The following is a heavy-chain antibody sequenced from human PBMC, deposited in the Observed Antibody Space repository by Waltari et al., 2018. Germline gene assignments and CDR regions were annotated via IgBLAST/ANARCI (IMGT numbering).Heavy chain of an antibody. CDR1: GYSISSGYY. D-gene: IGHD5-12*01. V-gene: IGHV4-38-2*01. J-gene: IGHJ4*02. CDR3: AINSGYDLVTPFDY. Sequence: QVQLQESGPGLVKPSETLSLTCAVSGYSISSGYYWGWIRKPPGKGLEWIGSIYHSGGTYYNPSLKSRVTISVDTSKNQFSLKLSSVTAADTAVYYCAINSGYDLVTPFDYWGQGTLVTVSS. CDR2: IYHSGGT.